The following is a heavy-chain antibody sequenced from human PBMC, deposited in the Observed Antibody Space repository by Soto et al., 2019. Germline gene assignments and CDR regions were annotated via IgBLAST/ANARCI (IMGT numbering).Heavy chain of an antibody. CDR3: EQLAEEDTAISFDH. J-gene: IGHJ4*02. CDR1: GFTFSSYG. Sequence: GGSRRLSCAASGFTFSSYGMHWVRQAPGKGLEWVAVISYDGSNKYYADSVKGRFTISRDNSKNTLYLQMNSLRAEDTAVYYCEQLAEEDTAISFDHWGQGTLVTVSS. V-gene: IGHV3-30*18. CDR2: ISYDGSNK. D-gene: IGHD5-18*01.